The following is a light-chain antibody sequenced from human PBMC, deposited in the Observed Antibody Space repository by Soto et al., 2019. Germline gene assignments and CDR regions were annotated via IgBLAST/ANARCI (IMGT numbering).Light chain of an antibody. CDR1: QSIGYW. CDR3: QQYSRQAT. CDR2: MAS. J-gene: IGKJ1*01. Sequence: IQMTQSPSTLSESVGDRVTIPCRASQSIGYWLAWYQQKPGKAPXTLIYMASSLESGVSPRFSGSGAGTEFTLSISSLQPDDFATYYCQQYSRQATLCQGTKVDIK. V-gene: IGKV1-5*03.